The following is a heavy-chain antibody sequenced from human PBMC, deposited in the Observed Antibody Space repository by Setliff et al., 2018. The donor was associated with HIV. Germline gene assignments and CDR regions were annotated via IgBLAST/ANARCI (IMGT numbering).Heavy chain of an antibody. D-gene: IGHD2-2*01. CDR1: GGTFSSYA. J-gene: IGHJ4*02. CDR2: IIPILGIA. Sequence: SVKVSCKASGGTFSSYAISWVRQAPGQGLEWMGGIIPILGIANYAQKFQGRVTITADESTSTAYMELSSLRSEDTAVYYCATSPDEGTSYFDYWGQGTLVTVSS. V-gene: IGHV1-69*10. CDR3: ATSPDEGTSYFDY.